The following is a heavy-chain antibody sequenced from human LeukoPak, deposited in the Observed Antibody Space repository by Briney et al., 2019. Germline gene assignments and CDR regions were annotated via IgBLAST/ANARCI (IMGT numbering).Heavy chain of an antibody. Sequence: GGSLRLSCAASRFTFSSYWMNWVRQAPGKGLVWVSRIASDGSSTTYADSVKGRFSISRDNAKNTLYLQMNSLRVEDTAVYYCARGRPHGSDYWGQGTLVTVSS. CDR2: IASDGSST. CDR3: ARGRPHGSDY. V-gene: IGHV3-74*01. CDR1: RFTFSSYW. J-gene: IGHJ4*02. D-gene: IGHD2-15*01.